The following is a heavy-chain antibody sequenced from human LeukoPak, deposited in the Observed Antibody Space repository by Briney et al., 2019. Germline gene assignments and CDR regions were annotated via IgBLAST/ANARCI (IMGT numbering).Heavy chain of an antibody. CDR3: ARGLIVATSEPFDI. CDR2: ISAYNGNT. D-gene: IGHD5-12*01. J-gene: IGHJ3*02. CDR1: GYTITSYG. Sequence: GASVTVSCTASGYTITSYGISWVRQAPGQGLEWMGWISAYNGNTNYAQKLQGSVTMTPDTSPSTAYMELRSLRSDDTAVYYCARGLIVATSEPFDIWGQGTMVTVSS. V-gene: IGHV1-18*01.